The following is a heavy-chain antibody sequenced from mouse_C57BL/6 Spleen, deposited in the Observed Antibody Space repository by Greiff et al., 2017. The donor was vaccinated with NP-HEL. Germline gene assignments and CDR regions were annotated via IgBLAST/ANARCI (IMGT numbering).Heavy chain of an antibody. Sequence: QVQLQQSGAELVKPGASVKISCKASGYAFSSYWMNWVKQRPGKGLEWIGQIYPGDGDTNYNGKFKGKATLTADKSSSTAYMQLSSLTSEDSAVYFCARPNLLLPYGYFDVWGTGTTVTVSS. V-gene: IGHV1-80*01. D-gene: IGHD1-1*01. CDR3: ARPNLLLPYGYFDV. CDR2: IYPGDGDT. J-gene: IGHJ1*03. CDR1: GYAFSSYW.